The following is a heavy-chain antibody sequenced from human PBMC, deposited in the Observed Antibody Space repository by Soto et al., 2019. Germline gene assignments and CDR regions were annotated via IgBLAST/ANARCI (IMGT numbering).Heavy chain of an antibody. CDR1: SGSVTSNNW. CDR2: IYQSGST. V-gene: IGHV4-4*02. Sequence: PSETLSLTCAVSSGSVTSNNWWSWVRQSPGRGLEWIGEIYQSGSTNYNPSLKSRVTMSIDKSKNEFSLKLSSVTAADTAVYYCAVLGYGSWEIFDHWGRGTLVTVSS. J-gene: IGHJ4*02. CDR3: AVLGYGSWEIFDH. D-gene: IGHD3-10*01.